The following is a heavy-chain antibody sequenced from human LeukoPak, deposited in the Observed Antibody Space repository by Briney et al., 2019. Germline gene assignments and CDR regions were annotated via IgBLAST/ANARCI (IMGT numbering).Heavy chain of an antibody. Sequence: ASVKVSCKASGYTFTGYYMYWVRQAPGQGLEWMGWISAYNGNTNYAQKLQGRVTMTTDTSTSTAYMELRSLRSDDTAVYYCARDSRPDTYYYGSGSYRAFDIWGQGTMVTVSS. CDR3: ARDSRPDTYYYGSGSYRAFDI. CDR2: ISAYNGNT. CDR1: GYTFTGYY. J-gene: IGHJ3*02. D-gene: IGHD3-10*01. V-gene: IGHV1-18*04.